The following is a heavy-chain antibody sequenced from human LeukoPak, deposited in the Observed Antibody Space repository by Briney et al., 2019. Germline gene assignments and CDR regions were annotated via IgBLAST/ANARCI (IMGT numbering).Heavy chain of an antibody. CDR3: ARGLNWKYGWIDP. CDR1: GFTFSSLT. Sequence: GGSLRLSCAASGFTFSSLTMNWVRQAPGKGLEWVSSISGSSSIISYADSVKGRFSISRDNAEGSLYLQMNGLRVEDTGIYYCARGLNWKYGWIDPWGQGTLVTVSS. V-gene: IGHV3-48*01. D-gene: IGHD1-7*01. J-gene: IGHJ5*02. CDR2: ISGSSSII.